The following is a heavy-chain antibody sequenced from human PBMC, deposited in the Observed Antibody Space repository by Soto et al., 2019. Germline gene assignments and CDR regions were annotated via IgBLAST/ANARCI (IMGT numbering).Heavy chain of an antibody. CDR2: ISSDGNKK. D-gene: IGHD4-4*01. CDR1: GFTFSNYG. V-gene: IGHV3-30*18. J-gene: IGHJ1*01. Sequence: QVQLVESGGGVVQPGRSLRLSCAASGFTFSNYGMHWVRQAPGKGLEWVTLISSDGNKKYYGDSVKGRFTISRDNSQSTLSLHIDSLRPEDTAVYYCVKDQRGSNYGYFQYWGQGALVTVSS. CDR3: VKDQRGSNYGYFQY.